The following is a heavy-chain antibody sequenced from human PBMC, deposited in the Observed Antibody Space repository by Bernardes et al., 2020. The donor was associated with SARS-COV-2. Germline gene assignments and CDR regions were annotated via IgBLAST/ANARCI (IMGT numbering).Heavy chain of an antibody. V-gene: IGHV3-33*01. J-gene: IGHJ1*01. D-gene: IGHD3-22*01. CDR2: IWYDGSKK. Sequence: GGSRRLYCAASGFTFSSYGMHWVRQAPGKGLEWVAVIWYDGSKKYFADSVKGRFTISRDNSKNTLYLQMNSLRAEDTAVYYCARDRDSSGSMFQHWGQGTLVTVSS. CDR1: GFTFSSYG. CDR3: ARDRDSSGSMFQH.